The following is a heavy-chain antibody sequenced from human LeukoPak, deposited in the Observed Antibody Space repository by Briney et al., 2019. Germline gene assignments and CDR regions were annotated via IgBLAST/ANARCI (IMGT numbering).Heavy chain of an antibody. CDR2: IWYDGSNK. V-gene: IGHV3-33*01. D-gene: IGHD3-10*01. J-gene: IGHJ4*02. CDR3: ARDGSGDYFDY. CDR1: GFTFSSYG. Sequence: GRSLRLSCAASGFTFSSYGMHWVRQAPGKGLEWVAVIWYDGSNKYYADSVKGPFTISRDNSKNTLYLQMNSLRAEDTAVYYCARDGSGDYFDYWGQGTLDTVSS.